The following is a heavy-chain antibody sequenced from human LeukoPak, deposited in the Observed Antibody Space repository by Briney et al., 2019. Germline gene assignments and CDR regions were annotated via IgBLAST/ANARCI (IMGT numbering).Heavy chain of an antibody. D-gene: IGHD3/OR15-3a*01. CDR1: GGSISSYY. J-gene: IGHJ4*02. CDR3: ARGDLDYPFDY. V-gene: IGHV4-4*07. Sequence: SETLSLTCTVSGGSISSYYWSWVRQPAGKGLEGIGRIYTSGSNNYNPSLKSRVTMSVDTSKNQFSLKLSSVTAADTAVYYCARGDLDYPFDYWGQGTLVTVSS. CDR2: IYTSGSN.